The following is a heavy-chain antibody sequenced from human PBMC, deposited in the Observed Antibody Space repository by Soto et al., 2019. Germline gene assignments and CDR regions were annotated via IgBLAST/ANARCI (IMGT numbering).Heavy chain of an antibody. CDR1: GFAFSSYG. V-gene: IGHV3-30*18. J-gene: IGHJ1*01. CDR3: AKGVPGIAVAGTGFFQH. D-gene: IGHD6-19*01. Sequence: GVSLRLSCATSGFAFSSYGMHWVRQAPGKGLEWVAVISYDGNNKYYADSVKGRFTISRDNSKNTLYLQMSSLRAEDTAVYYCAKGVPGIAVAGTGFFQHWGQGILVTVSS. CDR2: ISYDGNNK.